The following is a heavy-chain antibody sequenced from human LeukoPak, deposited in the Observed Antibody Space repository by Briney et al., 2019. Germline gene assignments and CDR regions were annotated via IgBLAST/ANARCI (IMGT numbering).Heavy chain of an antibody. V-gene: IGHV4-39*07. J-gene: IGHJ4*02. CDR1: GGSISSSSYY. CDR2: IYYSGST. Sequence: SETLSLTCTVSGGSISSSSYYWGWIRQPPGKGLEWIGSIYYSGSTYYNPSLKSRVTISVDTSKNQFSLKLSSVTAADTAVYYCARDISWLGFDYWGQGILVTVSS. CDR3: ARDISWLGFDY. D-gene: IGHD6-19*01.